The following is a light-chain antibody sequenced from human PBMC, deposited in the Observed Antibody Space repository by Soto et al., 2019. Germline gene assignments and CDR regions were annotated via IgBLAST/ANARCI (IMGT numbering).Light chain of an antibody. CDR3: HQSDNWPWT. CDR2: GAS. J-gene: IGKJ1*01. Sequence: EIVLTQSPGTVSLSPGESATLSCRASQSVSSNLAWYQQKPGQAPRLLIHGASTRATGIPARFSGSGSGTEFTLTISSLQSEDFALYYCHQSDNWPWTFGQGTKVDIK. CDR1: QSVSSN. V-gene: IGKV3-15*01.